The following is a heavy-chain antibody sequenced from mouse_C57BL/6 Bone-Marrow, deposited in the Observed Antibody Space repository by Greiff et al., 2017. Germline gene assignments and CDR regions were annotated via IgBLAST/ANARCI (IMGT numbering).Heavy chain of an antibody. CDR2: ISSGGSYT. CDR1: GFTFSSYG. Sequence: DVHLVESGGDLVKPGGSLKLSCAASGFTFSSYGMSWVRQTPDKRLEWVATISSGGSYTHYPDSVKGRFTIFRDNAKNTLYLQMSSLKSEDTAMYYCARAYYYGSWFAYWGQGTLVTVSA. CDR3: ARAYYYGSWFAY. V-gene: IGHV5-6*01. J-gene: IGHJ3*01. D-gene: IGHD1-1*01.